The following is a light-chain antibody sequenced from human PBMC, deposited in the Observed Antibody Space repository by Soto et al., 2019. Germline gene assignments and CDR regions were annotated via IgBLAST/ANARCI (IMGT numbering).Light chain of an antibody. CDR1: QDISNY. CDR2: DAS. Sequence: DIQMTQSPSSLSASVGDRVTITCQASQDISNYLNWYQQKPGKAPKLLIYDASNLETGVPSRFSGSVSGTNFTFTTSSLQPEDIATYYCQQYDNLLFTFGPGTKVDIK. J-gene: IGKJ3*01. CDR3: QQYDNLLFT. V-gene: IGKV1-33*01.